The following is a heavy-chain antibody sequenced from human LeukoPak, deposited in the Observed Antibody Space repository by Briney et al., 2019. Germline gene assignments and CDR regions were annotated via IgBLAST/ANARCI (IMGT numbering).Heavy chain of an antibody. Sequence: GGSLRLSCAASGFTFSSYAMHWVRQAPGKGLEWVAVISYDGSNKYYADSVKGRFTISRDNSKNTLYLQMNSLRAEDTAVLYCARDRRDIVATSYFDYWGQGTRVTVSS. J-gene: IGHJ4*02. D-gene: IGHD5-12*01. CDR2: ISYDGSNK. V-gene: IGHV3-30*04. CDR1: GFTFSSYA. CDR3: ARDRRDIVATSYFDY.